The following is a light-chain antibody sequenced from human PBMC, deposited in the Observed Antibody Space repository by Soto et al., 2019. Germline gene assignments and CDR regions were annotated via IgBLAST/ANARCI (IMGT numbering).Light chain of an antibody. V-gene: IGKV3D-7*01. J-gene: IGKJ2*01. Sequence: EIVLTQSLGTLSLSSGERATLSCRASQSVSRNYLAWYQHKPGQAPRLLIFGASTLQSGVPSRFSGSGSGTDFTLTISSLQPEDFATYYCLHDYSFPYTFGQGTKVEIK. CDR1: QSVSRNY. CDR2: GAS. CDR3: LHDYSFPYT.